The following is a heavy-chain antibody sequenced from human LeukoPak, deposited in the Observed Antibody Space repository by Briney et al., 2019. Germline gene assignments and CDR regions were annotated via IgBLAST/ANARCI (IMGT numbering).Heavy chain of an antibody. CDR3: ARVHLQWELRYFDY. Sequence: ASVKVSCKASGYTFTSYYMYWVRQAPGQGLEWMGWISAYNGNTNYAQKLQGRVTMTTDTSTSTAYMELRSLRSDDTAVYYCARVHLQWELRYFDYWGQGTLVTVFS. CDR2: ISAYNGNT. J-gene: IGHJ4*02. V-gene: IGHV1-18*04. CDR1: GYTFTSYY. D-gene: IGHD1-26*01.